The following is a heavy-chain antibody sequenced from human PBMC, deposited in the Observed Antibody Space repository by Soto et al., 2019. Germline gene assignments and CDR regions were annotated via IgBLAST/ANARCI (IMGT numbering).Heavy chain of an antibody. J-gene: IGHJ6*02. V-gene: IGHV3-23*01. CDR3: AKETYYYYGMDV. CDR2: IIDSGGYT. Sequence: GGSLRLSCVASGFTFSSSTMNWVRQAPGKGLEWVSAIIDSGGYTYYADSVKGRFTISRDNSKNTLYLQMNSLRAEDTALYYCAKETYYYYGMDVWGQGTTVTVSS. CDR1: GFTFSSST.